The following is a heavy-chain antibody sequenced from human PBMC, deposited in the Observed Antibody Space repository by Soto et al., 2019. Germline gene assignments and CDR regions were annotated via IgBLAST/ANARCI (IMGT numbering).Heavy chain of an antibody. CDR3: ARDVSSDTTGFRGYDL. J-gene: IGHJ4*02. D-gene: IGHD3-10*01. CDR1: GYASADYD. V-gene: IGHV1-69*13. Sequence: SLKVSCTASGYASADYDINWLRQAPGKGLEWMGVFIPIFVSAHYAPKFQGRITITADESTSTAYMELSGLTSEDTAIYYCARDVSSDTTGFRGYDLWGQGTQVTVSS. CDR2: FIPIFVSA.